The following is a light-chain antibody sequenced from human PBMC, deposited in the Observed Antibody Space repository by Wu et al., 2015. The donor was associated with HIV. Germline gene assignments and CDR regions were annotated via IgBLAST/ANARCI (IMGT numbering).Light chain of an antibody. CDR2: GAS. V-gene: IGKV3-20*01. CDR3: QQYGRSPPWT. CDR1: QSVSSSY. J-gene: IGKJ1*01. Sequence: EIVLTQSPGTLSLSPGERATLSCRASQSVSSSYLAWYQQKPGQAPRLLIYGASSRATGIPDRFSGSGSGTDFTLTISRLEPEDFAVYYCQQYGRSPPWTFGQGDQGGNQT.